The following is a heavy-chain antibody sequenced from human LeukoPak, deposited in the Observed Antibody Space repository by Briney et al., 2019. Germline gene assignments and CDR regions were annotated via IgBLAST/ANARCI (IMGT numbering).Heavy chain of an antibody. CDR3: ARGGIPTGPYYYFYYMDV. D-gene: IGHD3-10*01. J-gene: IGHJ6*03. CDR1: GFTFTHYA. Sequence: GGSLRLSCAASGFTFTHYALSWVRQPPGKGLEWISTISGTAVNTDYADPVKGRFTISRDNSRNTLYLQMNSLRGEDAAVYSCARGGIPTGPYYYFYYMDVWGKGTAVAVSS. CDR2: ISGTAVNT. V-gene: IGHV3-23*01.